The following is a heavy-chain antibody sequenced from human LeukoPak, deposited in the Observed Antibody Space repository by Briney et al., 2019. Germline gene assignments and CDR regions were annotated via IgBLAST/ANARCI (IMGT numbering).Heavy chain of an antibody. CDR1: GGSISSNY. D-gene: IGHD1-1*01. J-gene: IGHJ4*02. CDR3: AQYIRDSGTYNFDH. CDR2: IYYSGST. Sequence: PSETLSLTCTVSGGSISSNYWSWIRQPPGKGLEWIGYIYYSGSTNYSPSLKSRVTISVDTSRNQFSLRLSSVTAADTAIYYCAQYIRDSGTYNFDHWGQGNLVTVSS. V-gene: IGHV4-59*01.